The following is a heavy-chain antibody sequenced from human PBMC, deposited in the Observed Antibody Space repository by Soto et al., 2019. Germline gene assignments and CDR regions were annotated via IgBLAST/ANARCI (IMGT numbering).Heavy chain of an antibody. V-gene: IGHV4-59*12. Sequence: SETLSLTCVVSGGSLSSYYWSWIRQPPGKGLEWIGYIYYSGSTNYNPSLKSRVTISVDTSKNQFSLKLSSVTAADTAVYYCARGRRNYDILTGYYPNNWFDPWGQGTLVTVSS. CDR3: ARGRRNYDILTGYYPNNWFDP. D-gene: IGHD3-9*01. CDR1: GGSLSSYY. J-gene: IGHJ5*02. CDR2: IYYSGST.